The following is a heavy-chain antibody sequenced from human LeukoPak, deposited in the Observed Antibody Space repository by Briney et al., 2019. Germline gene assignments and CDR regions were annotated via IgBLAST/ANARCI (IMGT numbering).Heavy chain of an antibody. J-gene: IGHJ6*02. CDR3: ATTVISGSDGMDV. CDR1: AFIVSNKY. D-gene: IGHD4-11*01. CDR2: IYTGAST. V-gene: IGHV3-53*01. Sequence: PGGSLRLSWAASAFIVSNKYMAWVRQTPGKWLEWVSFIYTGASTYYADPVKGRLTISRDNPKNTVHLQMNRLRVEDTAVYYCATTVISGSDGMDVWGQGTTVTVSS.